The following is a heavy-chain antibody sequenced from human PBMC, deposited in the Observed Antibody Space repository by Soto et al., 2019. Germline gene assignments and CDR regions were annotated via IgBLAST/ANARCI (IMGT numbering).Heavy chain of an antibody. CDR3: ARETYSSGWYGFYNWFDP. D-gene: IGHD6-19*01. V-gene: IGHV1-69*01. CDR2: IIPIFGTA. CDR1: RGRLGSNA. Sequence: TSVELCCEAPRGRLGSNAIRSVRQEQGQGLEWMGGIIPIFGTANYAQKFQGRVTITADESTSTAYMELSSLRSEDTAVYYCARETYSSGWYGFYNWFDPWGQGTLVTVSS. J-gene: IGHJ5*02.